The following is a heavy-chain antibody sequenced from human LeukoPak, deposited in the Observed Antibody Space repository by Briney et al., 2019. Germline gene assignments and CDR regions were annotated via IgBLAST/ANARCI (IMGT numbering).Heavy chain of an antibody. V-gene: IGHV3-23*01. Sequence: GGSLRLSCAASGFTFSSYAMSWVRQAPGKGLEWVSAISGSGGGTYYADSVKGRFTISRDNSENTLYLQMNSLRAEDTAVYSCAKPGPGRVYNWFDPWGQGTLVTVSS. CDR3: AKPGPGRVYNWFDP. CDR2: ISGSGGGT. J-gene: IGHJ5*02. CDR1: GFTFSSYA. D-gene: IGHD3-10*01.